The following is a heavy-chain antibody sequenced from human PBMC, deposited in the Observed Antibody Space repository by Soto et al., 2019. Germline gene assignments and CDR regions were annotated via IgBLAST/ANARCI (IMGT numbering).Heavy chain of an antibody. V-gene: IGHV1-69*13. CDR1: GGTFSSYA. CDR2: IIPIFGTA. Sequence: SVKVSCKASGGTFSSYAISWVRQAPGQGLEWMGGIIPIFGTANYAQKFQGRVTITADESTSTAYMELSSLRSEDTAVYYCARDPIPGDMIVNYRMDVWGQGTTVTVSS. CDR3: ARDPIPGDMIVNYRMDV. D-gene: IGHD3-22*01. J-gene: IGHJ6*02.